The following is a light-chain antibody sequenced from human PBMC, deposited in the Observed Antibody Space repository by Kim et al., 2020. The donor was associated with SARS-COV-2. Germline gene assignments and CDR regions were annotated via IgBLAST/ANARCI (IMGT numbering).Light chain of an antibody. J-gene: IGLJ2*01. CDR1: KLGDKY. Sequence: SYELTQPPSVSVSPGQTASITCSGDKLGDKYACWYQQTPVQSPVLFIYQDSKRPSWIPERFSGSNSGNTATLTLSGPHAIADADYYFPALFSRPVVFCGG. V-gene: IGLV3-1*01. CDR2: QDS. CDR3: PALFSRPVV.